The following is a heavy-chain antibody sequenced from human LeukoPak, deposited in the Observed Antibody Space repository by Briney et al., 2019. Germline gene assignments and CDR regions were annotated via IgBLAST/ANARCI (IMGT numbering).Heavy chain of an antibody. Sequence: SETLSLTCTVSGGSISSYYWSWIRQPPGKGLEWIGYIYYSGSTNYNPSLKSRVTISVDTSKNQFSLKLSSVTAADTAVYYCARYPGSEDYYDTIFDAFDIWGQGTMVTVSS. V-gene: IGHV4-59*01. CDR1: GGSISSYY. CDR2: IYYSGST. CDR3: ARYPGSEDYYDTIFDAFDI. J-gene: IGHJ3*02. D-gene: IGHD3-22*01.